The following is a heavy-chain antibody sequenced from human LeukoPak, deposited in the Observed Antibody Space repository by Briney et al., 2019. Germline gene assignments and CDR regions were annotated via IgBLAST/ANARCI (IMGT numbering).Heavy chain of an antibody. CDR3: ARVPARGSVEWLSEGYY. J-gene: IGHJ4*02. D-gene: IGHD3-3*01. CDR2: ISSSSSTI. CDR1: GFTFSSYS. Sequence: GGSLRLSCAASGFTFSSYSMNWVRQAPGKGLEWVSYISSSSSTIYYADSVKGRFTISRDNAKNSLYLQMNSLRAEDTPVYYCARVPARGSVEWLSEGYYWGQGTLVAVSS. V-gene: IGHV3-48*04.